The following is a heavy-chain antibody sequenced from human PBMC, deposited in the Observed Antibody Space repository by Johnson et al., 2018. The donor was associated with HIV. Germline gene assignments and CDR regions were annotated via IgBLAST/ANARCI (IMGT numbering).Heavy chain of an antibody. D-gene: IGHD6-13*01. CDR3: ARGGAAAGGAFDI. J-gene: IGHJ3*02. CDR2: IYSGGST. Sequence: VQLVESGGGLVQPGGSLRLSCAASGFTVSSNYMSWVRQAPGKGLEWVSVIYSGGSTYYADSVKGRFTISRDNSKNTLYLQMNSLRAGDTTVYYCARGGAAAGGAFDIWGQGTMVTVSS. V-gene: IGHV3-66*01. CDR1: GFTVSSNY.